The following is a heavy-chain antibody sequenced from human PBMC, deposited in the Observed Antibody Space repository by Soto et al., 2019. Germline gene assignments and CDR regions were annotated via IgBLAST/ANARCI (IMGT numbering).Heavy chain of an antibody. CDR2: IIPIFGTA. J-gene: IGHJ3*02. Sequence: ASVKVSCKASGGTFSSYAISWVRQAPGQGLEWMGGIIPIFGTANYAQKFQGRVTITADESTSTAYMELSSLRSEDTAVYYWPGDSSGWYGAFESWGRGQMVTV. CDR1: GGTFSSYA. V-gene: IGHV1-69*13. D-gene: IGHD6-19*01. CDR3: PGDSSGWYGAFES.